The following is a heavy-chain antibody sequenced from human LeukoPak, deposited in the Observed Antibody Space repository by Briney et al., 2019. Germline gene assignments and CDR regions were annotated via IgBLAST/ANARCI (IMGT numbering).Heavy chain of an antibody. CDR2: IYYSGST. CDR3: ARVNAVTTTTYYYYGMDV. J-gene: IGHJ6*02. D-gene: IGHD4-17*01. CDR1: GGSISSGGYY. V-gene: IGHV4-31*03. Sequence: SETLSLTCTVSGGSISSGGYYWSWIRQHPGTGLEWVGYIYYSGSTYYNPSLKSRVTISVDTSKNQFSLKLSSVTAADTAVYYCARVNAVTTTTYYYYGMDVWGQGTTVTVSS.